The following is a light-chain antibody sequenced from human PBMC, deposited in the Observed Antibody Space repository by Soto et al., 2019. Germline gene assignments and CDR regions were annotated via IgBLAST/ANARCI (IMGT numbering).Light chain of an antibody. CDR3: QQHSTWPWT. Sequence: EIVLTQSPATLSLSPGERTTLSCRASLSVSSYFAWYQQSPGQSPRILIYHASNRATGIPARFSGSGSGTDFTLTISSLEPEDFAVYYCQQHSTWPWTFGQGTKVEIK. CDR2: HAS. CDR1: LSVSSY. V-gene: IGKV3-11*01. J-gene: IGKJ1*01.